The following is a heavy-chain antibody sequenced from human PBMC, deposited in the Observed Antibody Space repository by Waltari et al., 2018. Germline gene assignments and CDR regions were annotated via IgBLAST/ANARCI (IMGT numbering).Heavy chain of an antibody. J-gene: IGHJ3*02. V-gene: IGHV4-34*01. CDR3: ATDPNDYIACDI. Sequence: QVQLQQWGAGLLKPSETLSLTCAVYGGSFSGYYWSWLRQPPGKGLEWIGAINHSESTNYNPSLKKRVTISVDTSKNHFSLQLSSVPAANTAVYYCATDPNDYIACDIWGQGTMVTVSS. CDR1: GGSFSGYY. D-gene: IGHD4-4*01. CDR2: INHSEST.